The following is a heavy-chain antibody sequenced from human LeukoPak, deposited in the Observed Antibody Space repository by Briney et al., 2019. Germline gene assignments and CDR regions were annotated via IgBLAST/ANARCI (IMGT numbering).Heavy chain of an antibody. CDR1: GGSFSVYY. CDR2: INHSGST. Sequence: SETLSLTCAVCGGSFSVYYWSWIRQPPGKGLEWIGEINHSGSTNYNPSLKSRVTISVDTSKNQFSLKLSSVTAADTAVYYCARTTNSGYSSSWYVLGGGWFDPWGQGTLVTVSS. D-gene: IGHD6-13*01. J-gene: IGHJ5*02. CDR3: ARTTNSGYSSSWYVLGGGWFDP. V-gene: IGHV4-34*01.